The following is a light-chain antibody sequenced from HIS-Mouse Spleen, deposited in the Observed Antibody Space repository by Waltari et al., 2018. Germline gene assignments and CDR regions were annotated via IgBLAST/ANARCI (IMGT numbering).Light chain of an antibody. Sequence: DIQMTQSPSTLSASVGDRVTIPCRASQSISSWLAWYQQKPGKAPKLLIYKASSLESGVPSRFSGSGSGTEFTLTISSLRPDDFATYYCQQYNSYSFGQGTKLEIK. CDR3: QQYNSYS. CDR1: QSISSW. V-gene: IGKV1-5*03. J-gene: IGKJ2*01. CDR2: KAS.